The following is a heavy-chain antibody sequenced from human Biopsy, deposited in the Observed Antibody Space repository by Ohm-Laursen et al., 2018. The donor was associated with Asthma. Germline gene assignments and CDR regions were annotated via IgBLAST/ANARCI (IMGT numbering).Heavy chain of an antibody. CDR3: AGGRYCSGASCLYGMDV. Sequence: GSLRLSCSASGMSVSDYYMTRLRQSPGKGLEWLSHIGIKGTSIYYADSVKGRFTISRDNAKNSLFLQMNGLRADDTAVYFCAGGRYCSGASCLYGMDVWGQGTTVSVSS. J-gene: IGHJ6*02. CDR2: IGIKGTSI. CDR1: GMSVSDYY. D-gene: IGHD2-15*01. V-gene: IGHV3-11*01.